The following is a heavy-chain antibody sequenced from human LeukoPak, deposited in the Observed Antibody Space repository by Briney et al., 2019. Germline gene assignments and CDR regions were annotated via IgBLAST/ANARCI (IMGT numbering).Heavy chain of an antibody. D-gene: IGHD3-9*01. V-gene: IGHV3-7*03. J-gene: IGHJ3*02. Sequence: GGSLRLSCLDSGFTFSSYSMSWVRQAPGKRLEWVATIKLDGSETYYVDSVEGRFTSSRDNAKNSLYLQMNSLRDEDTAVYYCARDRSDVLTGYNDAFDIWGQGTPVTVSS. CDR3: ARDRSDVLTGYNDAFDI. CDR2: IKLDGSET. CDR1: GFTFSSYS.